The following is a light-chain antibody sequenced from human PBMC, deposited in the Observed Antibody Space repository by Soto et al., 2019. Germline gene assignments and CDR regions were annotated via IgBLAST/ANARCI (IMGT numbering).Light chain of an antibody. CDR1: NSDVGAYNY. Sequence: QSAFAQPASVTESPGQSITISCTGTNSDVGAYNYVSWYQHHPSKVPQLMIYDVSNRPSGVSNRFSGSESGNTASLTISGLQAEDEADYYCSSYTSSNTYVFGTGTKVTVL. V-gene: IGLV2-14*03. J-gene: IGLJ1*01. CDR3: SSYTSSNTYV. CDR2: DVS.